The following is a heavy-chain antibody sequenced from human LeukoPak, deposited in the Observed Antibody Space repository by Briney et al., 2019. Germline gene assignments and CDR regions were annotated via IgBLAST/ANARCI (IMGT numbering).Heavy chain of an antibody. D-gene: IGHD2-15*01. CDR3: ARKDGGRDGMDV. CDR1: GYTFTDYY. CDR2: LNPNTLVT. V-gene: IGHV1-2*02. J-gene: IGHJ6*02. Sequence: ASVKVSCRASGYTFTDYYMHWVRQAPGQGLEWMGWLNPNTLVTKYAQHFQGRVSMTWDTPISTGYMDLHSLTSDDTAVYYCARKDGGRDGMDVWGQGTTVTVSS.